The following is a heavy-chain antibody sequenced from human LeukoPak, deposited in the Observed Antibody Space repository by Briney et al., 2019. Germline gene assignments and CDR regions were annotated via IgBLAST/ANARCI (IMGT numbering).Heavy chain of an antibody. V-gene: IGHV4-34*01. Sequence: SETLSLTCAVYGGSFSGYYWSWIRQPPGKGLEWIGEINHSGSTNYNPSLKSRVTISVDTSKNQFSLKLSSVTAADTAVYYCARHRSYYYGSGSYYNVGWFDPWGQGTLVTVSS. J-gene: IGHJ5*02. CDR2: INHSGST. CDR3: ARHRSYYYGSGSYYNVGWFDP. CDR1: GGSFSGYY. D-gene: IGHD3-10*01.